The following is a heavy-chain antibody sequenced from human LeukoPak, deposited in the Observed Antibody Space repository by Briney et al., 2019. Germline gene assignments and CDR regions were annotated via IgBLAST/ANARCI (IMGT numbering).Heavy chain of an antibody. J-gene: IGHJ4*02. V-gene: IGHV3-30*04. Sequence: PGGSLRLSCAASGFTFSDYAMHWVRQAPGKGLEWVALISYDGSAPFYADSVKGRFIISKDSPQNTLYLQMNSLRPEDTAVYYCARERTGFYAEYWGQGTLVTVSS. CDR3: ARERTGFYAEY. CDR1: GFTFSDYA. D-gene: IGHD3/OR15-3a*01. CDR2: ISYDGSAP.